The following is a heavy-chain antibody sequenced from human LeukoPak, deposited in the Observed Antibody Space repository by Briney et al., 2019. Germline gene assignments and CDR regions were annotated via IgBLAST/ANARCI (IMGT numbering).Heavy chain of an antibody. D-gene: IGHD5-12*01. CDR3: ASDPAGYALAPFDY. CDR2: IWYDGSNK. Sequence: GGSLRLSCAASGFTFSSYGMHWVRQAPGKGLEWVAVIWYDGSNKYYADSVKGRFTISRDNSKNTLYLQMNSLRAEDTAAYYCASDPAGYALAPFDYWGQGTLVTVSS. J-gene: IGHJ4*02. V-gene: IGHV3-33*01. CDR1: GFTFSSYG.